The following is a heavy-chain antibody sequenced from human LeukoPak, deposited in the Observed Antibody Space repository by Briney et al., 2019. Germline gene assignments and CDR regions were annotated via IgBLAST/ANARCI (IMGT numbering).Heavy chain of an antibody. V-gene: IGHV3-21*01. CDR2: ISSSRTYI. J-gene: IGHJ6*02. Sequence: GGSLRLSCAASGFTFSSYSMTWVRQAPGKGLEWVSSISSSRTYIFYADSVKGRFTISRDNAKNSLYMQMNSLRVEDTAVYYCARVLGVPNHPPLYYYGMDVWGQGTTVTVSS. D-gene: IGHD2-2*01. CDR3: ARVLGVPNHPPLYYYGMDV. CDR1: GFTFSSYS.